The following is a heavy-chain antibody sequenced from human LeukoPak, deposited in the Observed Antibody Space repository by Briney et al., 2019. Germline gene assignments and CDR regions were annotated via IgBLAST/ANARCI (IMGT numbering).Heavy chain of an antibody. CDR3: AKETPNTGWFDP. Sequence: GASVKVSCKASGYTFTGYYMHLVRQAPGQGLEWMGVINPSGDGTNYPQRFQGRVTLTRDTSTSTVYMELSSLRSEDTAIYYCAKETPNTGWFDPWGQGTLVTVSS. J-gene: IGHJ5*02. V-gene: IGHV1-46*01. CDR1: GYTFTGYY. CDR2: INPSGDGT. D-gene: IGHD1-14*01.